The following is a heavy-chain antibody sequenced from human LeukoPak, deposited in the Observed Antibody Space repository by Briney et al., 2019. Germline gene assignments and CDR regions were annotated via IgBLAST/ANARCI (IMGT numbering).Heavy chain of an antibody. J-gene: IGHJ3*02. CDR1: GFTFSSYE. Sequence: GGSLRLSCAASGFTFSSYEMNWVRQAPGKGLEWVSYISSSGSTTYYADSVKGRFTISRDNSKNTLYLQMNSLRAEDTAVYYCAKSDSSGYYYIWSAFDIWGQGTMVTVSS. V-gene: IGHV3-48*03. D-gene: IGHD3-22*01. CDR2: ISSSGSTT. CDR3: AKSDSSGYYYIWSAFDI.